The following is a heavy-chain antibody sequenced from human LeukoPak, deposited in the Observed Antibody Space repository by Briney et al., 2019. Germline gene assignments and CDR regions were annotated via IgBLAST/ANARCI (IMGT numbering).Heavy chain of an antibody. CDR2: INHSGST. Sequence: SENLSLTCAVYGGSFSGYYWSWLRQPPGKGLEWVGEINHSGSTNYNPSLKSRVTISVDTSKNQFSLKLSPVTAADTAVYYCARERRTTMIVMVTKRDAFEICGQGTKVTVSS. J-gene: IGHJ3*02. V-gene: IGHV4-34*01. CDR1: GGSFSGYY. CDR3: ARERRTTMIVMVTKRDAFEI. D-gene: IGHD3-22*01.